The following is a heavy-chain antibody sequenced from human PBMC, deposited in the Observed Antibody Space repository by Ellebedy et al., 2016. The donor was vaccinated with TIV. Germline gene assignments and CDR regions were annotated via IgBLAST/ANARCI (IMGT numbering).Heavy chain of an antibody. CDR2: ISTSGGST. Sequence: GGSLRLXXAASGFTFSSYAMSWVRQAPGKGLEWVSAISTSGGSTYYADSVKGRFTISRDNSKNTLFLQMNSLRGEDTAVYYCARTPRAEFIAVAATPFDSWGQGTLVTVSS. D-gene: IGHD2-15*01. J-gene: IGHJ4*02. CDR3: ARTPRAEFIAVAATPFDS. CDR1: GFTFSSYA. V-gene: IGHV3-23*01.